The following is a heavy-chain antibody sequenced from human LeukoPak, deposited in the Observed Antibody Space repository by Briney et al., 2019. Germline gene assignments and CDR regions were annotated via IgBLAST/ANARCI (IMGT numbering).Heavy chain of an antibody. V-gene: IGHV1-69*06. J-gene: IGHJ6*03. CDR3: ARLVELRTSSYYYYYMDV. Sequence: ASVKVSCKASGGTFSSYAISWVRQAPGQGLEWIGGIIPIFGTANYAQKFQGRVTITADKSTSTAYMELSSLRSEDTAVYYCARLVELRTSSYYYYYMDVWGKGATVIVSS. D-gene: IGHD1-26*01. CDR1: GGTFSSYA. CDR2: IIPIFGTA.